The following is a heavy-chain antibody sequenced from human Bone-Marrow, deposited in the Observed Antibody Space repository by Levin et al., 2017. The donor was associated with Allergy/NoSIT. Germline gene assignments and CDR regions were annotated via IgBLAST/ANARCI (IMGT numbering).Heavy chain of an antibody. Sequence: GASVKVSCKASGYTFISDDINWVRQATGQGLEWMGWMNPNTGNTGFAQKFQGRVTMTRDTSVSTAYMELSSLKSDDTAVYFCARGRGQGVTSRLYYFDYWGQGTLVTVSS. CDR3: ARGRGQGVTSRLYYFDY. D-gene: IGHD4-23*01. V-gene: IGHV1-8*01. CDR1: GYTFISDD. CDR2: MNPNTGNT. J-gene: IGHJ4*02.